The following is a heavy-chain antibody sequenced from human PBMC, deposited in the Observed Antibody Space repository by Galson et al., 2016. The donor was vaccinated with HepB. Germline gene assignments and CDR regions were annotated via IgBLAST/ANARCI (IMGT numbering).Heavy chain of an antibody. CDR3: ARLQEGHGSGGYYRFYDYGLDV. D-gene: IGHD1-26*01. Sequence: QSGAEVKKPGESLKISCQGSGYNFTNYWIAWVRQVPGKGPEWMGIIYPGDSDTRYSPSFHAQVTISADKSVSTAYMQWSSLTASDSARYYCARLQEGHGSGGYYRFYDYGLDVWGQGTTVTVSS. V-gene: IGHV5-51*01. CDR1: GYNFTNYW. J-gene: IGHJ6*02. CDR2: IYPGDSDT.